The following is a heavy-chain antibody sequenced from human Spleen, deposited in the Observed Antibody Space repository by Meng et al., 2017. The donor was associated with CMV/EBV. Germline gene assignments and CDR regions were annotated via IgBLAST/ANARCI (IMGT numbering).Heavy chain of an antibody. J-gene: IGHJ5*02. CDR2: IRSKANSYAT. V-gene: IGHV3-73*01. CDR3: TTVDVVAS. D-gene: IGHD2-15*01. CDR1: GFTFSGSA. Sequence: GESLKISCAASGFTFSGSAMHWVRQASGKGLEWVGRIRSKANSYATAYAASVKGRFTISRDDSKNTAYLQMNSLKTEDTAVYYCTTVDVVASWGQGTLVTVSS.